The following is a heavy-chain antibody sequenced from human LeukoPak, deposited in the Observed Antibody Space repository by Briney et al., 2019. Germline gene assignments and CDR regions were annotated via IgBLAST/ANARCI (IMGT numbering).Heavy chain of an antibody. V-gene: IGHV3-21*01. D-gene: IGHD1-26*01. J-gene: IGHJ4*02. Sequence: GGSLRLSCAASGFTFNSYSMNWVRQAPGKGLEWVSSISGSNSYIYYADSMKGRFTISRDNAKNSLYLQSNSLRAEDTAVYYCARSVGATQKNYFDYWGQGTLVTVSS. CDR1: GFTFNSYS. CDR3: ARSVGATQKNYFDY. CDR2: ISGSNSYI.